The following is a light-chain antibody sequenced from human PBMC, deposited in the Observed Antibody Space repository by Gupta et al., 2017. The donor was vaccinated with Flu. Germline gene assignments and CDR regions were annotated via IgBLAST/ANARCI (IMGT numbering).Light chain of an antibody. CDR3: QQYGSSSGLT. CDR1: QSVTSTY. J-gene: IGKJ4*01. V-gene: IGKV3-20*01. CDR2: DAS. Sequence: TLSSSPGASATLSCRASQSVTSTYLAWYQQRPGQSPRLLIYDASTRATGIPDRFSGSGSGTDFTLTISRLESEDFGLYYCQQYGSSSGLTFGGGTKVEI.